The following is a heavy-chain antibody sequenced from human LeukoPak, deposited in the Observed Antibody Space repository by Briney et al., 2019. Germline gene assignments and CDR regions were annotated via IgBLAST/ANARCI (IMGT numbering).Heavy chain of an antibody. J-gene: IGHJ4*02. D-gene: IGHD3-22*01. CDR3: PRASMAYSGHYALDS. CDR1: GFTFSTYA. Sequence: GGPLRLSCAASGFTFSTYALHWVRQAPGKGLEWVAVISYDGINKHYADSVEGRFTISRDNSKNTLFLQMSSLRADDTAIYYCPRASMAYSGHYALDSWGQGTLVTVSS. V-gene: IGHV3-30-3*01. CDR2: ISYDGINK.